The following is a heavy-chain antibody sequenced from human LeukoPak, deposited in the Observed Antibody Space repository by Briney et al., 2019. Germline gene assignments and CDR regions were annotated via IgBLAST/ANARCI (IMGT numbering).Heavy chain of an antibody. CDR2: INTHTGNT. Sequence: ASVKVSCKASGYTFTSFSISWVRQAPGQGLEWMGWINTHTGNTNYAQKLQGRVTVTTDTSASTAYMELRSLRSDDTAVYYCARAQYSSGWYWGFDQWGQGTLVTVSS. J-gene: IGHJ4*02. CDR3: ARAQYSSGWYWGFDQ. V-gene: IGHV1-18*04. CDR1: GYTFTSFS. D-gene: IGHD6-19*01.